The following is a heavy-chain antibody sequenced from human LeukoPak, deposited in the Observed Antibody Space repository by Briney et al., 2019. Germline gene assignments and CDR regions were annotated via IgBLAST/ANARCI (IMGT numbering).Heavy chain of an antibody. V-gene: IGHV3-30*04. CDR2: ISYDGSNK. CDR3: AKSGLNRFDY. J-gene: IGHJ4*02. CDR1: GFTFRSYA. D-gene: IGHD2-15*01. Sequence: PGGSLRLSCAASGFTFRSYAMHWVRQVPGKGLEWVAFISYDGSNKHFADSVKGRFTISRDNSKNTLYLQMNSLRAEDTAVYYCAKSGLNRFDYWGQGALVTVSS.